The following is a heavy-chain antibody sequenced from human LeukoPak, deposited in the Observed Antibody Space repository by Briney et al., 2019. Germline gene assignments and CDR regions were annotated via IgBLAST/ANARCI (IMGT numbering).Heavy chain of an antibody. CDR2: INPNSGGT. V-gene: IGHV1-2*02. D-gene: IGHD6-13*01. CDR1: GYTFTGYY. Sequence: ASVKVSCKASGYTFTGYYMHWVRQAPGQGLEWMGWINPNSGGTNYAQKFQGRVTMTRDTSISTAYMELSRLRSDDTAVYYCARLYSSSWTFDYWGQGTLVTVSS. CDR3: ARLYSSSWTFDY. J-gene: IGHJ4*02.